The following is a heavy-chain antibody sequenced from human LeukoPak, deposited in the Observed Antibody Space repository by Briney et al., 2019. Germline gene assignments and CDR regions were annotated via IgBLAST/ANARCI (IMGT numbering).Heavy chain of an antibody. CDR2: IRYDGSNK. J-gene: IGHJ3*02. V-gene: IGHV3-30*02. CDR3: AKDGPYYYDSSGYYPDAFDI. D-gene: IGHD3-22*01. CDR1: GFTFSSYG. Sequence: GGSLRLSCAASGFTFSSYGMHWVRQAPGKGLEWVAFIRYDGSNKYYADSVKGRFTISRDNSKNTLYLQMNSLRAEDTAVYYCAKDGPYYYDSSGYYPDAFDIWGQGTMVTVSS.